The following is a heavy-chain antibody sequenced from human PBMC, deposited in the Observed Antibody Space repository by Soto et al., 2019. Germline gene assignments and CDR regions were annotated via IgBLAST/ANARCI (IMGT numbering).Heavy chain of an antibody. CDR3: ARALKAGVTTD. J-gene: IGHJ4*02. Sequence: QVQLQQWGAGLLKPSETLSLTCAVYGGSFSGYYWSWIRQPPGKGLEWIGESNHVGSTNYNPSLKRRLTMAVDPSKNQVSLRITAVAAADTAVSYRARALKAGVTTDWGQGTLVIVSS. CDR1: GGSFSGYY. CDR2: SNHVGST. D-gene: IGHD5-18*01. V-gene: IGHV4-34*01.